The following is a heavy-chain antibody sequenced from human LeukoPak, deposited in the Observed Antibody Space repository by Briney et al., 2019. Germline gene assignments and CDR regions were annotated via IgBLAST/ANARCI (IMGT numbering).Heavy chain of an antibody. Sequence: GGSLRLSCAASGFAFDTYTMHWVRQAPGKGLEWVSLITHDGASTFYADSVRGRFTISRENAKNSLYLQMNSLRAGDTAVYYCARETYSSGWYDYWGQGTLVTVSS. CDR2: ITHDGAST. D-gene: IGHD6-19*01. J-gene: IGHJ4*02. CDR1: GFAFDTYT. V-gene: IGHV3-43*01. CDR3: ARETYSSGWYDY.